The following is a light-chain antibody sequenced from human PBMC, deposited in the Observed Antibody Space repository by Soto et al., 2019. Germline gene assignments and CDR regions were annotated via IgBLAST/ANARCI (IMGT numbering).Light chain of an antibody. CDR1: QGISSY. Sequence: DIQLTQSTSFLSASVGDRVTITCRASQGISSYLAWYQQKPGKAPKLLIYAASTLQSGVPSRFSGRGSGTEFTLTISSLQPEDFATYCCQQLNSYPPFTFGQGTRLEIK. V-gene: IGKV1-9*01. J-gene: IGKJ5*01. CDR2: AAS. CDR3: QQLNSYPPFT.